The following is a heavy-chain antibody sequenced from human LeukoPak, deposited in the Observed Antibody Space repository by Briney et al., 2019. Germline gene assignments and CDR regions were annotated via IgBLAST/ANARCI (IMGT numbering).Heavy chain of an antibody. CDR3: ATDPGRIGYCSSTSCYGFDP. CDR1: GYXLTELS. J-gene: IGHJ5*02. CDR2: FDPEDGET. D-gene: IGHD2-2*01. V-gene: IGHV1-24*01. Sequence: WASVEVSCKVSGYXLTELSVHWVRQAPGKGLEWMGGFDPEDGETIYAQKFQGRVTMTEDTSTDTAYMELSSLRSEDTAVYYCATDPGRIGYCSSTSCYGFDPWGQGTLVTVSS.